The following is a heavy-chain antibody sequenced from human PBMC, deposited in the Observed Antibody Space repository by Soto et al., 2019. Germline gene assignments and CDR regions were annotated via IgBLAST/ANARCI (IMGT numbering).Heavy chain of an antibody. J-gene: IGHJ4*02. CDR3: AKDPHDLEAPMITFGGVIVPPPKYYFDY. CDR1: GFTFSSYG. D-gene: IGHD3-16*02. V-gene: IGHV3-30*18. Sequence: GGSLRLSCAASGFTFSSYGMHWVRQAPGKGLEWVAVISYDGSNKYYADSVKGRFTISRDNSKNTLYLQMNSLRAEDTAVYYCAKDPHDLEAPMITFGGVIVPPPKYYFDYWGQGTLVTVSS. CDR2: ISYDGSNK.